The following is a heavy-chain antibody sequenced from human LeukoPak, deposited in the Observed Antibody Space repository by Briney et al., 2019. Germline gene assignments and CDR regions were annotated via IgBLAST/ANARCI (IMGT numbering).Heavy chain of an antibody. Sequence: GGSLRLSCAASGFTFSSYWMSWVRQAPGKGLEWVANIKQDGSEKYYVDSVKGRFTISRDNSKNTLYLQMNSLRAEDTAVYYCARDLSIGAVDTGGQGTLVTVSS. CDR2: IKQDGSEK. V-gene: IGHV3-7*01. CDR3: ARDLSIGAVDT. D-gene: IGHD6-13*01. CDR1: GFTFSSYW. J-gene: IGHJ4*02.